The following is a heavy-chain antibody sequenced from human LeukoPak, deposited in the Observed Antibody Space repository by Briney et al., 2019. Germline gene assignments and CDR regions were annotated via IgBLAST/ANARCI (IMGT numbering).Heavy chain of an antibody. J-gene: IGHJ4*02. CDR3: ARYLNYNFDY. V-gene: IGHV3-74*01. CDR2: IDIDGNT. D-gene: IGHD5-24*01. CDR1: EFAFSHHY. Sequence: GGSLKLSCVASEFAFSHHYMHWVRQAPGKGLVWVSRIDIDGNTNYADSVKGQFTISRDNTKDTVYLQMNSLRAEDTAVYYCARYLNYNFDYWGQGDLVTVSS.